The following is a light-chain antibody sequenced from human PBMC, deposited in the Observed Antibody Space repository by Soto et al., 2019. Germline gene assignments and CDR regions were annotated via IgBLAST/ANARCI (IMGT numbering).Light chain of an antibody. Sequence: DIVMTQSPDSLAVSLGERATINCKSSQSVLYSSNNKNYLTWYQQKPGQPPKLLIYWASTRQSGVPDRFSGSGSGTDFTLTISSLQADDVAVYSCQQYYSTPGTFGQGTKLEIK. CDR1: QSVLYSSNNKNY. CDR3: QQYYSTPGT. CDR2: WAS. V-gene: IGKV4-1*01. J-gene: IGKJ2*01.